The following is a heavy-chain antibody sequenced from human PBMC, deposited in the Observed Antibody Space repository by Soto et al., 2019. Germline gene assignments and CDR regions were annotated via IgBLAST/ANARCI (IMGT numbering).Heavy chain of an antibody. CDR2: ISAQNGNT. D-gene: IGHD6-6*01. CDR1: GYAFTTYG. CDR3: ARGRDGDY. Sequence: QVHLVQSGAEVKKPGASVKVSCQGSGYAFTTYGITWVRQAPGQGLEWMGWISAQNGNTNHAQKLQGRVTVTRDTATSTAYMELRSLRYAETAVYYCARGRDGDYWGQGALVTVSS. V-gene: IGHV1-18*01. J-gene: IGHJ4*02.